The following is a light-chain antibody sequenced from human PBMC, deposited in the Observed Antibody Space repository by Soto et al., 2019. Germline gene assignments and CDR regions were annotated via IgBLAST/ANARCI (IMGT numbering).Light chain of an antibody. V-gene: IGLV2-8*01. CDR2: EVD. Sequence: QSALTQPASVSGSAGQSITISCSGTMRDVGAYNLVSWYQQHPGKAPKLLIYEVDYRPSGVPDRFSGSKSANTASLTVSGLQPEDEADYYCSSYTDSDNLLYVFGTGTKLTVL. CDR3: SSYTDSDNLLYV. J-gene: IGLJ1*01. CDR1: MRDVGAYNL.